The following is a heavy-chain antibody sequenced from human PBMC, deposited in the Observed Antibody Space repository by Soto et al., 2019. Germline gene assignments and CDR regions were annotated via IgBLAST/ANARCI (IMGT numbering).Heavy chain of an antibody. CDR1: GGSVTSHH. Sequence: PSETLSLTCFVSGGSVTSHHWTWSRQFPGQGLEWIAYKSYTGNTNYNPSLQSRVTISFDTSTNQLSLKLTSMTAPDTAVYYCARDMPAGFTDYFDPWGQGTLVTVSS. V-gene: IGHV4-59*02. D-gene: IGHD4-17*01. CDR2: KSYTGNT. CDR3: ARDMPAGFTDYFDP. J-gene: IGHJ5*02.